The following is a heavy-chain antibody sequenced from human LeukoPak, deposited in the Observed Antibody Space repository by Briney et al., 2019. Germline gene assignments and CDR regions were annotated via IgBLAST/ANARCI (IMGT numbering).Heavy chain of an antibody. Sequence: PGGSLRLSCAASGFTFSAYSMNWVRHTPGRGLEWVANINGRGITIHYADSFRGRFTISRDNTKNSLNLQMNNLRAEDTGLYYRARDQPSVGWGFDSWGRGTLVIVSS. CDR1: GFTFSAYS. J-gene: IGHJ4*02. CDR3: ARDQPSVGWGFDS. CDR2: INGRGITI. V-gene: IGHV3-48*04. D-gene: IGHD2-15*01.